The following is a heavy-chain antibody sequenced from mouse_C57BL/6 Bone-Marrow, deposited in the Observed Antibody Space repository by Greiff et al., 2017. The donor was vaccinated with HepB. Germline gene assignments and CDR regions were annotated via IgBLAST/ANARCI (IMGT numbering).Heavy chain of an antibody. D-gene: IGHD2-4*01. J-gene: IGHJ4*01. CDR1: GFTFSDYG. V-gene: IGHV5-17*01. CDR2: ISSGSSTI. CDR3: ARRSYYDYPYAMDY. Sequence: EVHLVESGGGLVKPGGSLKLSCAASGFTFSDYGMHWVRQAPEKGLEWVAYISSGSSTIYYADTVKGRFTISRDNAKNTLFLQMTSLRSEDTAMYYCARRSYYDYPYAMDYWGQGTSVTVSS.